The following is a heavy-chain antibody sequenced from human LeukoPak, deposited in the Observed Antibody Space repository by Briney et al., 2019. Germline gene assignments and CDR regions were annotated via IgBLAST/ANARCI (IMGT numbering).Heavy chain of an antibody. Sequence: GASVKVSCKASVYTFTGYHMHWVRQAHGQGLEWMGRINPNSGDTNYAQKFQGRVTMTRDTSISTAYMELSRLRSDDTAVYYCARFGLKYSYGRVGFDYWGQGTLVTVSS. J-gene: IGHJ4*02. CDR1: VYTFTGYH. CDR3: ARFGLKYSYGRVGFDY. D-gene: IGHD5-18*01. CDR2: INPNSGDT. V-gene: IGHV1-2*06.